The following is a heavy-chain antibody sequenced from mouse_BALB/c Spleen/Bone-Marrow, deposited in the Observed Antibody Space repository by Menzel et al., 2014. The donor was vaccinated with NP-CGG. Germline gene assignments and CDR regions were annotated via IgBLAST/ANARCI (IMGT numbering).Heavy chain of an antibody. Sequence: QVQLQQPGAELVRPGSSVKISCKASGYAFSVYWMNWVKQRPGQGLEWIGQIYPGDGDTNYNGKFKGRATLTADKSSNTAYMQLISLTSEDSAVYFCARGGISVDYWGQGTSLTVSS. CDR3: ARGGISVDY. J-gene: IGHJ2*02. CDR2: IYPGDGDT. CDR1: GYAFSVYW. V-gene: IGHV1-80*01.